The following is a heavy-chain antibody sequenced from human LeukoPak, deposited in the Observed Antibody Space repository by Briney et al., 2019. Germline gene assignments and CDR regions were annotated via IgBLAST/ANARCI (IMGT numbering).Heavy chain of an antibody. V-gene: IGHV4-59*11. CDR3: ARAGQGAFDI. J-gene: IGHJ3*02. CDR2: IYYSGST. CDR1: GGSISSHY. Sequence: SETLSLPFTVSGGSISSHYWSWIRQPPGKGLEWIGYIYYSGSTNYNPSLKSRVTISLDTSKNQFSLKLSSVTAADTAVYYCARAGQGAFDIWGQGTMVTVSS.